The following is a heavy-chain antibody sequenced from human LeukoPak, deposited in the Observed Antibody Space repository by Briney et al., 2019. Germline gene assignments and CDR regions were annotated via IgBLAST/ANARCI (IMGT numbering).Heavy chain of an antibody. CDR2: VNPSDGTT. J-gene: IGHJ3*02. Sequence: GASVKVSCKASGYTFTNYYMHWVRQAPGQGLEWMGTVNPSDGTTLYAQKFQGRVTMTRDTSTSTVYMELSSLRSEDTAVYYCTRLDYGDYVWPPDAFDIWGQGTMVTVSS. D-gene: IGHD4-17*01. V-gene: IGHV1-46*03. CDR3: TRLDYGDYVWPPDAFDI. CDR1: GYTFTNYY.